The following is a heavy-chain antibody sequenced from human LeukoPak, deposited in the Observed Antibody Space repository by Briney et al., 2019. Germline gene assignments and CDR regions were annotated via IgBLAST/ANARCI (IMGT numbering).Heavy chain of an antibody. J-gene: IGHJ4*02. D-gene: IGHD2-15*01. V-gene: IGHV3-7*05. CDR3: ARVYCSGGRCYPFDS. Sequence: QPGGSLRLSCAASGFTFSNYWMSWVRQAPGKGLAWVANIKEDGSDKYYVDSVKGRFTISRDNAKSSLYLQMNSLRAEDTAVYYCARVYCSGGRCYPFDSWGQGTLVTVSS. CDR1: GFTFSNYW. CDR2: IKEDGSDK.